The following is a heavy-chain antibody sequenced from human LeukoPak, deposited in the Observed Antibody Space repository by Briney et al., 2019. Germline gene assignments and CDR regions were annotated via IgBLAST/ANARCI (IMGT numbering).Heavy chain of an antibody. D-gene: IGHD6-19*01. J-gene: IGHJ4*02. CDR1: GFTVSSNY. CDR3: ARDRGGRKRYSSGRYPPDY. CDR2: IYSGGST. V-gene: IGHV3-66*02. Sequence: GGSLRLSCAASGFTVSSNYMSWVRQAPGKGLEWVSVIYSGGSTYYADSVKGRFTISRDNSKNTLYLQMNSLRAEDTAVYYCARDRGGRKRYSSGRYPPDYWGQGTLVTASS.